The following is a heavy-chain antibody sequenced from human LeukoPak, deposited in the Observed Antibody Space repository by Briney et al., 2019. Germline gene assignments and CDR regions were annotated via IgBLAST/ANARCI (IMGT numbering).Heavy chain of an antibody. Sequence: TSETLSLTCTVSGGSISSGGYYWSWIRQPPGKGLEWIGYIYHSGSTYYNPSLKSRVTISVDRSKNQFSLKLSSVTAADTAVYYCARDEGSIVGATTDAFDIWGQGTMVTVSS. CDR3: ARDEGSIVGATTDAFDI. J-gene: IGHJ3*02. CDR1: GGSISSGGYY. CDR2: IYHSGST. V-gene: IGHV4-30-2*01. D-gene: IGHD1-26*01.